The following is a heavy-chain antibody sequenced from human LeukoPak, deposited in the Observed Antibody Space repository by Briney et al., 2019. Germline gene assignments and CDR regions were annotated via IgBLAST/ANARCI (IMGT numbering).Heavy chain of an antibody. V-gene: IGHV1-2*02. CDR2: INPNSGGT. CDR1: GYTFTGYY. D-gene: IGHD3-9*01. Sequence: ASVKVSCKASGYTFTGYYMHWVRQAPGQGLEWMGWINPNSGGTNYAQKFQGRVTMTRDTSISTAYMELSRLRSDDTAVYYCARDSDILTGYSLGYFDYWGQGTLVTVSS. J-gene: IGHJ4*02. CDR3: ARDSDILTGYSLGYFDY.